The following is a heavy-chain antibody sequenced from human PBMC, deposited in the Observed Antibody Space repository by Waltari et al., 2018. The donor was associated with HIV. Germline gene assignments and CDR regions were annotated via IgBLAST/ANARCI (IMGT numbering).Heavy chain of an antibody. CDR1: GFTFSPYA. D-gene: IGHD3-22*01. Sequence: QVQLVESGGGVVQPGRSLRLSCAASGFTFSPYALHWVLQAPGKGLGGGQIILNGGRNKYYSDSVKVRFTISRDNSKNTVYLQMNSLRGEDTAVYYCARDGHFYDSRPLDYWGQGTLVTVSS. J-gene: IGHJ4*02. V-gene: IGHV3-30*04. CDR3: ARDGHFYDSRPLDY. CDR2: ILNGGRNK.